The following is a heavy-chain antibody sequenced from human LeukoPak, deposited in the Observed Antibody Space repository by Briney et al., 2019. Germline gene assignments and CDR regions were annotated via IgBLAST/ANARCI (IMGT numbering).Heavy chain of an antibody. Sequence: PSVTLSLTCTVSGGSISSSSYYWRWIRQPPGKGLEWIASIYYSGSTYYNPSLKSRVTISVDTSKNQFSLKLSSVPAADTAVYYCARVGDYYDSSGYYCFDYWGQGTLVTVSS. D-gene: IGHD3-22*01. CDR2: IYYSGST. CDR3: ARVGDYYDSSGYYCFDY. V-gene: IGHV4-39*07. CDR1: GGSISSSSYY. J-gene: IGHJ4*02.